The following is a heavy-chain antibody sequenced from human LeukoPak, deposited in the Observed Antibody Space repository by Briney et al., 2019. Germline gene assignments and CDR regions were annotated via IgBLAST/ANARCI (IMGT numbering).Heavy chain of an antibody. J-gene: IGHJ5*02. D-gene: IGHD3-10*01. V-gene: IGHV3-23*01. Sequence: GGSLRLSCAASGFTFNNYLMSWVRQAPGKGLEWVSVLFTGGGRTLYADSVKGRFTISGDTSRTTLYLQMNGLRAEDTAVYYCAKECDYSPGHKLDLWGQGTLVTVSS. CDR3: AKECDYSPGHKLDL. CDR1: GFTFNNYL. CDR2: LFTGGGRT.